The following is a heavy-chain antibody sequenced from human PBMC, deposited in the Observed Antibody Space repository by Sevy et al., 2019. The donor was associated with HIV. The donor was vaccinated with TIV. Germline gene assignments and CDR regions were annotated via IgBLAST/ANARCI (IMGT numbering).Heavy chain of an antibody. J-gene: IGHJ6*03. CDR3: AKGTVPYSSGWYYYYYYYMDV. Sequence: GGSLRLSCAASGFTFSSYGMHWVRQAPGKGLEWVAVIWYDGSNKYYADSMKGRFTISRDNSKNTLYLQMNSLRAEDTAVYYCAKGTVPYSSGWYYYYYYYMDVWGKGTTVTVSS. CDR2: IWYDGSNK. V-gene: IGHV3-33*06. D-gene: IGHD6-19*01. CDR1: GFTFSSYG.